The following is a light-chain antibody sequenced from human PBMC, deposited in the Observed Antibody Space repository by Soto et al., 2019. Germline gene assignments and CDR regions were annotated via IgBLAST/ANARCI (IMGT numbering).Light chain of an antibody. CDR1: SSDIGAYNY. CDR2: DVS. Sequence: QSALTQPASVSGSPGQSITISCTGTSSDIGAYNYVSWYQQHPGKAPKLMIYDVSNRPSGVSSRLSGSKSGNTASLTISGLQAEDEADYYCSSCTSSSTLVFGGGTKVTVL. CDR3: SSCTSSSTLV. V-gene: IGLV2-14*01. J-gene: IGLJ2*01.